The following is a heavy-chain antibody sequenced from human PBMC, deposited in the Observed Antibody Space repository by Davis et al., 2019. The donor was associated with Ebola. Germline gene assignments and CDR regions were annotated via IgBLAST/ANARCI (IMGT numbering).Heavy chain of an antibody. Sequence: GSLRLSCSVSGASISSDYCSWIRQPPGKGLEWIGEINHSGSTNYNPSLKSRVTISVDTSKNQFSLKLSSVTAADTAVYYCARGGITIFGVVTAHDAFDIWGQGTMVTVSS. J-gene: IGHJ3*02. CDR2: INHSGST. D-gene: IGHD3-3*01. V-gene: IGHV4-34*01. CDR3: ARGGITIFGVVTAHDAFDI. CDR1: GASISSDY.